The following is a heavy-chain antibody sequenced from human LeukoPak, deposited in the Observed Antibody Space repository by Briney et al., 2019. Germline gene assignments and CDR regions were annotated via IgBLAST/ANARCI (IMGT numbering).Heavy chain of an antibody. D-gene: IGHD3-3*01. CDR1: GGTFSSYA. J-gene: IGHJ4*02. Sequence: SVKVSCKASGGTFSSYAISWARQAPGQGLEWMGGIIPIFGTANYAQKFQGRVTITADESTSTAYMELSSLRSEDTAVYYCARWADWSGYYEGYFDYWGQGTLVTVSS. CDR3: ARWADWSGYYEGYFDY. CDR2: IIPIFGTA. V-gene: IGHV1-69*01.